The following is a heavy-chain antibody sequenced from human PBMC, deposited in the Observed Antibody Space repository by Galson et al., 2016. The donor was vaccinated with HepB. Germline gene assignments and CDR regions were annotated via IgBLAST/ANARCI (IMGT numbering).Heavy chain of an antibody. V-gene: IGHV6-1*01. CDR3: ARGETAPATDWYFDL. D-gene: IGHD2-15*01. CDR2: TCYKSKRHN. J-gene: IGHJ2*01. CDR1: GDSVSGNSAA. Sequence: CAISGDSVSGNSAAWNWIRQSPSRGLEWLGRTCYKSKRHNDYAPSVKSRITINPDTSKNLFSLQLHSVTPEDTAVYYCARGETAPATDWYFDLWGRGTLVTVSS.